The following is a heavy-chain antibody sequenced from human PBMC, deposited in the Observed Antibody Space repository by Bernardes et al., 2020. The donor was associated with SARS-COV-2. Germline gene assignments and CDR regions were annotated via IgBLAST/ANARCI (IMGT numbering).Heavy chain of an antibody. J-gene: IGHJ6*02. D-gene: IGHD5-18*01. CDR1: GFTFSSYA. V-gene: IGHV3-23*01. CDR2: ISGSGGST. Sequence: GGSLRLSCAASGFTFSSYAMSWVRQAPGKGLEWVSAISGSGGSTYYADSVKGRFTISRDNSKNTLYLQMNSLRAEDTAVYYCAKHTWIQLWMGYYYYGMDVWGQGTTVTVSS. CDR3: AKHTWIQLWMGYYYYGMDV.